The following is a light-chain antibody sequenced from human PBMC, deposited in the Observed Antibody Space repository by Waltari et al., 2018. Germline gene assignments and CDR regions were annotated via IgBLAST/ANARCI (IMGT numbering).Light chain of an antibody. CDR1: SSNIGAGYD. CDR2: NDN. CDR3: QSYDSSLSVGV. V-gene: IGLV1-40*01. J-gene: IGLJ3*02. Sequence: QSVLTQPPSVSGAPGQRVTISCAGSSSNIGAGYDVHWYQQFPGAAPKLLIYNDNNQPSGVPDRFSGSKSGTSASLAITGLQPEDEADYYCQSYDSSLSVGVFGGGTKLTVL.